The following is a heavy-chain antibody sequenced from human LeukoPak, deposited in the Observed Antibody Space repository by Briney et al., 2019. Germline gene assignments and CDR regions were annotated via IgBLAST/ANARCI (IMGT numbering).Heavy chain of an antibody. CDR1: GGSISSYY. CDR3: ARGRRGIAARPSWFDP. D-gene: IGHD6-6*01. CDR2: IYTSGST. Sequence: SETLSLTCTVSGGSISSYYRSWIRQPAGKGLEWIGRIYTSGSTNYNPSLKSRVTISVDTSKNQFSLKLSSVTAADTAVYYCARGRRGIAARPSWFDPWGQGTLVTVSS. J-gene: IGHJ5*02. V-gene: IGHV4-4*07.